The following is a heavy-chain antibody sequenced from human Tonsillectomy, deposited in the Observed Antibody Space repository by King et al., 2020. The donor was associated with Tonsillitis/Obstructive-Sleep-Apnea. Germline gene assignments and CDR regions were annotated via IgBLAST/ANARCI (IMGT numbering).Heavy chain of an antibody. CDR3: AREVVGAAREAFDI. V-gene: IGHV3-30*04. Sequence: VQLVESGGGVVQPGRSLRLSCAASGFTFSSYAMHWVRQAPGKGLEWVAVISYDGSNKYYADSVKGRFTISRDNSKNTLYLQMTSLRAEDTAVYYCAREVVGAAREAFDIWGQGTMVTVSS. CDR1: GFTFSSYA. CDR2: ISYDGSNK. D-gene: IGHD6-6*01. J-gene: IGHJ3*02.